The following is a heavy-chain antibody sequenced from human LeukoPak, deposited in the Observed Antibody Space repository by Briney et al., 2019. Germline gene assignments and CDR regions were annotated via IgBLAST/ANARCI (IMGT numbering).Heavy chain of an antibody. CDR3: ARQMCCSTSCLAKNAFDI. Sequence: SETLSLTCTVSGSTSGYYWSWIRRPPRRGLEGIGYIYTSGSTTYNHSLDRRRTISVDASKNKFSLDLRASTAADTAPYYCARQMCCSTSCLAKNAFDIWGQGTMVTVSS. CDR1: GSTSGYY. V-gene: IGHV4-4*09. D-gene: IGHD2-2*01. CDR2: IYTSGST. J-gene: IGHJ3*02.